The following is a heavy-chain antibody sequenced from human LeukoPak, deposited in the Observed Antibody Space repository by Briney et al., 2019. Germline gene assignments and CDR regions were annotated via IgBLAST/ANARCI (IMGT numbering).Heavy chain of an antibody. Sequence: ASVKVSCKASGYTFTTYGFSWVRQAPGQGLEWMGWINPYNGNTNYAQKFQGRVTMTTETSTTTAYMELRSLRSDDTAMYYCARERLQRGNYAAGGAGYWGQGTLVTVSS. J-gene: IGHJ4*02. CDR2: INPYNGNT. CDR1: GYTFTTYG. D-gene: IGHD1-26*01. CDR3: ARERLQRGNYAAGGAGY. V-gene: IGHV1-18*01.